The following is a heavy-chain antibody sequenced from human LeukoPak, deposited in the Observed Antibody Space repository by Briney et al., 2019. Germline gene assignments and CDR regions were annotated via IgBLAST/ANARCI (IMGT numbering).Heavy chain of an antibody. Sequence: GGSLRLSCAASGFTFSSYWMSWVRQAPGKGLEWVAFIRYDGSNKKYSDSVKGRFTVSRDTSKNTLYLQMNSLRAEDTAVYYCARQGSSWYRFDYWGQGTLVTVSS. CDR2: IRYDGSNK. CDR1: GFTFSSYW. D-gene: IGHD6-13*01. J-gene: IGHJ4*02. CDR3: ARQGSSWYRFDY. V-gene: IGHV3-30*02.